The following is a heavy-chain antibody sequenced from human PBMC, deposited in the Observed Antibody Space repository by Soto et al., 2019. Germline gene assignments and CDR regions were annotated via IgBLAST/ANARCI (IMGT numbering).Heavy chain of an antibody. D-gene: IGHD1-1*01. J-gene: IGHJ4*02. Sequence: GGSLRLSCAASGFTFSSYWMHWVRQAPGEGLVWVSYIKPDGSRTRDADSVKGRFTISRDNARNTLYLRMNSLRAEDTAVYYCARDNNWSYDSWGRGTLVTVSS. CDR3: ARDNNWSYDS. V-gene: IGHV3-74*01. CDR2: IKPDGSRT. CDR1: GFTFSSYW.